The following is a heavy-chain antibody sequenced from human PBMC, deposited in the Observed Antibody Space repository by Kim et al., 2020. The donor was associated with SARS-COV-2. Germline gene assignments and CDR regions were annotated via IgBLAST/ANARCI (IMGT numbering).Heavy chain of an antibody. V-gene: IGHV3-23*01. CDR3: VKDQEVGFYYYGLDV. J-gene: IGHJ6*02. CDR2: ISGSGDDT. Sequence: RGSLRLSCAASGFTFSSYAMTWVRQAPGKGLEWVSGISGSGDDTYNADSVKGRFTVSRDNSKNTLYLQMNSLRADDTALYYCVKDQEVGFYYYGLDVWGQGTTVTVSS. D-gene: IGHD2-15*01. CDR1: GFTFSSYA.